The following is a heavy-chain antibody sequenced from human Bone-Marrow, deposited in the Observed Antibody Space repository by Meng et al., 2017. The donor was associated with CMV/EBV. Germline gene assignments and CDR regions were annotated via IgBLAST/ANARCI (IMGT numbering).Heavy chain of an antibody. J-gene: IGHJ4*02. V-gene: IGHV4-61*01. Sequence: ESLKISCTVSGGSVSSGSYYWSWIRQPPGKGLEWIGYIYYSGSTNYNPSLKSRVTISVDTSKNQFSLKLSSVTAADTAVYYCAREGTRSSPFDYWGQGTLVTVSS. CDR3: AREGTRSSPFDY. CDR2: IYYSGST. D-gene: IGHD6-6*01. CDR1: GGSVSSGSYY.